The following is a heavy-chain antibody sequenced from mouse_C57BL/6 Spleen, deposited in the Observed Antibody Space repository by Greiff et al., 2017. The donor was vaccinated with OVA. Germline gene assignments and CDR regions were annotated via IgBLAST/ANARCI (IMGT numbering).Heavy chain of an antibody. V-gene: IGHV1-50*01. D-gene: IGHD1-3*01. CDR1: GYTFTSYW. J-gene: IGHJ4*01. CDR2: IDPSDSYT. CDR3: ARSYKNYYAMDY. Sequence: QVQLQQPGAELVKPGASVKLSCKASGYTFTSYWMQWVKQRPGQGLEWIGEIDPSDSYTNYNQKFKGKATLTVDTSSSTAYMQLSSLTSEDSAVYYCARSYKNYYAMDYWGKGTSVTVSS.